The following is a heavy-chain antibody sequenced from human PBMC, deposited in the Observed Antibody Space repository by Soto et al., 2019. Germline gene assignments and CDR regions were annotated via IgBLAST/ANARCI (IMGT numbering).Heavy chain of an antibody. V-gene: IGHV3-48*03. CDR3: ARGGFY. Sequence: EVQLVESGGGSGQPGGSLRLSCAASGFTFSSHEMNWVRQAPGKGLEWISYISGSGNITYYANSVKGRFTISRDNAQKSRCLQMNGLGVEDTAVCYCARGGFYWGQGTLVTVSS. J-gene: IGHJ4*02. CDR2: ISGSGNIT. CDR1: GFTFSSHE.